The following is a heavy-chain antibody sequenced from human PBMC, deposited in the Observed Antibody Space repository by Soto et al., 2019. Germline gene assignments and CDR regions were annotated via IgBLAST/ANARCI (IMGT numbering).Heavy chain of an antibody. J-gene: IGHJ6*02. V-gene: IGHV4-59*01. CDR3: AGDTYGMDV. Sequence: QVHLQESGPGLVKPSETLSLTCTVSGGSINNYYCNWVRQPPGKGLEWIGSIHYSGTTHYNPSLESRVTISADRAKNQFSLKLNSVTAADTAVYYCAGDTYGMDVWGQGTTVTVSS. CDR1: GGSINNYY. CDR2: IHYSGTT.